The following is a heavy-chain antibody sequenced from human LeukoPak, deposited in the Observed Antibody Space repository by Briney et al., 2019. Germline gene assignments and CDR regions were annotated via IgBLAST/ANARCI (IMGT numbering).Heavy chain of an antibody. D-gene: IGHD5-24*01. J-gene: IGHJ3*02. CDR3: TSLGDGYNYIDI. Sequence: GGSLRLSCAASGFTFSGSAMHWVRQAPGQGLEWVGRIRSKANSYATAYAASVKGRFTISRDDSKNTAYLQMNSLKTEDTAVYYCTSLGDGYNYIDIWGQGTMVTVSS. CDR1: GFTFSGSA. CDR2: IRSKANSYAT. V-gene: IGHV3-73*01.